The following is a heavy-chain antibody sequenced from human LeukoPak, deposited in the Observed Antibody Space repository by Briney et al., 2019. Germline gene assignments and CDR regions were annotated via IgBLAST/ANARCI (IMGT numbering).Heavy chain of an antibody. CDR3: AKDRTGIAAALDY. V-gene: IGHV3-30*18. CDR1: GFTFSSYG. D-gene: IGHD6-13*01. J-gene: IGHJ4*02. Sequence: GRSLRLSCAASGFTFSSYGMHWVRQAPGKGLEWVAVISYDGSNKYYADSVKGRFTISRDNSKNTLYLQMNSLRAEDTAVYYCAKDRTGIAAALDYWGQGTLVTVSS. CDR2: ISYDGSNK.